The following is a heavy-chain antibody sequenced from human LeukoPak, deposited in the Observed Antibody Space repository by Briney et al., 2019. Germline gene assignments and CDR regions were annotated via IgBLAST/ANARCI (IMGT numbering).Heavy chain of an antibody. Sequence: PGRSLRLSCADSGFTFSNYNMNWVRQAPGKAIKWVSSITSSGTVTFYADSLKGRFTISIDNAKNSFYLQMDSLGPEDTAVYYCARDPYSGNYGTYYYYYIDVWGKGTTVTISS. J-gene: IGHJ6*03. CDR2: ITSSGTVT. V-gene: IGHV3-21*01. D-gene: IGHD1-26*01. CDR1: GFTFSNYN. CDR3: ARDPYSGNYGTYYYYYIDV.